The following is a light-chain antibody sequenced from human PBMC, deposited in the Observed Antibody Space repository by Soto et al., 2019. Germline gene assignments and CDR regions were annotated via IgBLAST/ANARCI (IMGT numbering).Light chain of an antibody. J-gene: IGLJ1*01. Sequence: QSALIQPASVSGSPEQSITISCTGASSDVGYSSSVSRYQQHPGKAPKLVIFDVSNRPSGVSNRFSGSKSGNTASLTISGLQAEDEADYYCCSWTSSATYVFGTGTKVTVL. CDR2: DVS. CDR1: SSDVGYSSS. CDR3: CSWTSSATYV. V-gene: IGLV2-14*01.